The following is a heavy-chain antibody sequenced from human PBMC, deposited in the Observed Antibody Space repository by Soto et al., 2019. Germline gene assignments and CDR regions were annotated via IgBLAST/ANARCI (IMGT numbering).Heavy chain of an antibody. CDR3: AKRRAAGGHFDY. CDR2: VSIGGST. Sequence: DVQLLESGGGLVQPEGSLRLSCAASGFTFSSYAMGSVRQGPGKGLEWVAVVSIGGSTHYADSVRGRFTISRDNSKNTLSLQMNSLTAEDTAVYFCAKRRAAGGHFDYWGQGALVTVSS. CDR1: GFTFSSYA. J-gene: IGHJ4*02. D-gene: IGHD1-26*01. V-gene: IGHV3-23*01.